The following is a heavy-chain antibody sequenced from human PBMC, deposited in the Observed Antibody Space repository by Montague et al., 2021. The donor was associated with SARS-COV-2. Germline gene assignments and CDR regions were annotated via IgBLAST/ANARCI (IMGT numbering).Heavy chain of an antibody. J-gene: IGHJ4*02. CDR1: GGSISSGSYY. V-gene: IGHV4-61*02. Sequence: TLSLTCTVSGGSISSGSYYRSWIRQPAGKGLEWIGRIYTSGSTNYNPSLKSRVTISVDTSKNRFSLKLSSVTAADTAVYYCARGVLRYFDWTSPFDYWGQGTLVTVSS. CDR2: IYTSGST. D-gene: IGHD3-9*01. CDR3: ARGVLRYFDWTSPFDY.